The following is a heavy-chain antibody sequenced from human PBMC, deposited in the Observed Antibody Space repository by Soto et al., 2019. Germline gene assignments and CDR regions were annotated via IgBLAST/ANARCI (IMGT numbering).Heavy chain of an antibody. D-gene: IGHD6-19*01. J-gene: IGHJ3*01. CDR2: IYWDDDK. CDR1: GFSLSTHAVG. V-gene: IGHV2-5*02. Sequence: QITLKESGPTLVKPTQTLTLTCTFSGFSLSTHAVGVGWINQPPGKALELLALIYWDDDKRYSPSLKSRLTIANDTSKSLVVLTMAYVDPMNTAPYYCAHRMEVDGIDTFDFWGQGTMDTVSS. CDR3: AHRMEVDGIDTFDF.